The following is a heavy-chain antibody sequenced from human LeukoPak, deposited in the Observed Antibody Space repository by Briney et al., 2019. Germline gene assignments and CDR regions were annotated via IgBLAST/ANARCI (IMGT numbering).Heavy chain of an antibody. CDR1: GFTFSSYG. CDR2: ISGSGGST. V-gene: IGHV3-23*01. CDR3: AKDLKAVPWYYDFWSGPSPFDY. J-gene: IGHJ4*02. Sequence: GGTLRLSCAASGFTFSSYGMSWVRQAPGKGLEWVSAISGSGGSTYYADSVKGRFTISRDNSKNTLYLQMNSLRAEDTAVYYCAKDLKAVPWYYDFWSGPSPFDYWGQGTLVTVSS. D-gene: IGHD3-3*01.